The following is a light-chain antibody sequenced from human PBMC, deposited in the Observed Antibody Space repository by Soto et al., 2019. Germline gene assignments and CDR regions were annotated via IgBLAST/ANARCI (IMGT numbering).Light chain of an antibody. CDR3: LQHNTYPLT. J-gene: IGKJ4*01. CDR1: QGIRTD. CDR2: AAS. Sequence: DIQMTQSPSSLSASVGDRVTITCRASQGIRTDLGWYQQKPGKAPKRLIYAASSLQRGVPSRFSGSGFGTEFTLTISSLQPEDFATYYCLQHNTYPLTFGGGTKVEI. V-gene: IGKV1-17*01.